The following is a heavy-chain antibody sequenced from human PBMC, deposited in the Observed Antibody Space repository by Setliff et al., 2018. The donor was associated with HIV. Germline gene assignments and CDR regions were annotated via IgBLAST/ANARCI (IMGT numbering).Heavy chain of an antibody. D-gene: IGHD6-13*01. CDR2: ISQSGKT. CDR3: ARAVAASATSVVDY. V-gene: IGHV4-34*01. J-gene: IGHJ4*02. Sequence: PSETLSLTCAVYGGSFSDYYWSWIRQPPGKGLEWIGKISQSGKTNYHPSLKSRITISMEASKTHFSLTLNSVTAADTAVYYCARAVAASATSVVDYWGQGIQVTVSS. CDR1: GGSFSDYY.